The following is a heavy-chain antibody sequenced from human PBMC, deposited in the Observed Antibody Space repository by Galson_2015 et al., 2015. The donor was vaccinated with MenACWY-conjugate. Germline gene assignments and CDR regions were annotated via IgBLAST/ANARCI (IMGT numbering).Heavy chain of an antibody. D-gene: IGHD3-3*01. CDR3: AKPISSYYDFMTGDS. CDR2: INNRGSAT. V-gene: IGHV3-23*01. Sequence: FLRLSCAVSGFTFSNYAMTWVRQAPGKGLEWVSSINNRGSATYYVDSVKGRFTISRDNSKNTLFLQMNSLRAEDTALYYCAKPISSYYDFMTGDSWGQGTLVTVPS. J-gene: IGHJ4*02. CDR1: GFTFSNYA.